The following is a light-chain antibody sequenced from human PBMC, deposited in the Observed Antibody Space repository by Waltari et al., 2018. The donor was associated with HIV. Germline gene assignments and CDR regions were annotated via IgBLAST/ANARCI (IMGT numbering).Light chain of an antibody. V-gene: IGKV3D-20*01. CDR3: HQFGSSVSYT. CDR2: DAS. CDR1: QNIKHNY. J-gene: IGKJ2*01. Sequence: EIVLTQSPATLSLSPGERVTLSCEASQNIKHNYLAWYQQKGGLAPRLLIYDASRRASGIPDRFSGSGSGTDFTLTISRLGPDDFATYYCHQFGSSVSYTFGQGTKLEIK.